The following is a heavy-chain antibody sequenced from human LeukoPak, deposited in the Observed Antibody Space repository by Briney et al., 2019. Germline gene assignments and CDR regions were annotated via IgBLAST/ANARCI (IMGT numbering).Heavy chain of an antibody. Sequence: GGSLRLSCAASGFTFSSYGMHWVRQAPGKGLEWVAVISYDGSNKYYADSVKGRFTISRDNSKNTLYLQMNSLRAEGTAVYYCAKVPSWVAVASFFDYWGQGTLVTVSS. J-gene: IGHJ4*02. CDR2: ISYDGSNK. V-gene: IGHV3-30*18. CDR3: AKVPSWVAVASFFDY. CDR1: GFTFSSYG. D-gene: IGHD6-19*01.